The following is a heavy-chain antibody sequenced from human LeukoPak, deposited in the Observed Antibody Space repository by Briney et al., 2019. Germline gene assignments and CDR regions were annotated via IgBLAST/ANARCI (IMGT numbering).Heavy chain of an antibody. D-gene: IGHD2-2*01. J-gene: IGHJ3*02. CDR3: ARDCSSTSCSARDAFDI. V-gene: IGHV4-59*01. Sequence: KPSETLSLTCTVSGGSISSYYWSWIRQPPGKGLEWIGYIYYSGSTNYNPSLKSRVTISVDTSKNQFSLKLSSVTAADTAVYYCARDCSSTSCSARDAFDIWGQGTMVTVSS. CDR2: IYYSGST. CDR1: GGSISSYY.